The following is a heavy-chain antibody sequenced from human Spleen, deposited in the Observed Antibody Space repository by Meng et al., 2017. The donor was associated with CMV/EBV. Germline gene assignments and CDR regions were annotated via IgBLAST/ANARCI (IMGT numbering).Heavy chain of an antibody. J-gene: IGHJ4*02. CDR3: AREGPGGLDY. CDR1: GGTFSRYA. CDR2: IIPIFGTA. V-gene: IGHV1-69*05. D-gene: IGHD1-14*01. Sequence: SCKASGGTFSRYAISWVRQAPGQGLEWMGGIIPIFGTANYAQKFQGRVTITTDESTSTAYMELSSLRSEDTAVYYCAREGPGGLDYWGQGTLVTVSS.